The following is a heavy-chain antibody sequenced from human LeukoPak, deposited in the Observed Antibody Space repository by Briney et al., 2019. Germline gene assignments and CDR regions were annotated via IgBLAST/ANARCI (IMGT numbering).Heavy chain of an antibody. CDR2: IWPGDSDT. D-gene: IGHD3-10*01. CDR3: AISWWDGSGSPHDAFDI. V-gene: IGHV5-51*01. J-gene: IGHJ3*02. Sequence: GESLKISCKGSGYTFVSYWIGWVRQKPGKGLEWMGIIWPGDSDTRYSPSFQGQVTISADKSISTAYLQWSSLKASDTAMYYCAISWWDGSGSPHDAFDIWGQETMVTVSS. CDR1: GYTFVSYW.